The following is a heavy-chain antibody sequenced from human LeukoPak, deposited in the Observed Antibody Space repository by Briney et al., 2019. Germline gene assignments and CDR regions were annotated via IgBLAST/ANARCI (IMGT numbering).Heavy chain of an antibody. Sequence: PGGSLRLSCVASGFAFTTYAMSWVRQAPGKGLEWVSAISGSGGSTYYADSVKGRFTISRDNSKNTLYLQMNSLRAEDTAVYYCAKELDCSSTSCEVNWGQGTLVTVSS. V-gene: IGHV3-23*01. CDR1: GFAFTTYA. CDR3: AKELDCSSTSCEVN. D-gene: IGHD2-2*01. CDR2: ISGSGGST. J-gene: IGHJ4*02.